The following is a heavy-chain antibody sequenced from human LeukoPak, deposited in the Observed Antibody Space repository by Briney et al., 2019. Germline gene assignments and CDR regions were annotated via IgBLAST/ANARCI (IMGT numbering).Heavy chain of an antibody. CDR1: GFTFNSYG. J-gene: IGHJ4*02. CDR2: ISYDGSNK. Sequence: GGSLRLSCAASGFTFNSYGMHWVRQAPGKGLEWVAVISYDGSNKYYADSVKGRFTISRDNSKNTLFLQMSSLTTDDTAVYYCAKDRRSWWELHYWGQGTLVTVPS. D-gene: IGHD1-26*01. V-gene: IGHV3-30*18. CDR3: AKDRRSWWELHY.